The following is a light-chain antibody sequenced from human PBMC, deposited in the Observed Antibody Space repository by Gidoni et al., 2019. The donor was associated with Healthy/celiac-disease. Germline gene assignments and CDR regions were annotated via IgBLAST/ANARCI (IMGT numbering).Light chain of an antibody. CDR1: SSDVGGYNY. CDR3: SSYTSSSTLGV. Sequence: QSALTQPASVSGSPGQSTPISCTGTSSDVGGYNYVSWYQQHPGKAPKLMIYDVSNRPSGVSNRFSGSKSGNTASLTISGLQAEDEADYYCSSYTSSSTLGVFGGGTKLTV. CDR2: DVS. J-gene: IGLJ2*01. V-gene: IGLV2-14*03.